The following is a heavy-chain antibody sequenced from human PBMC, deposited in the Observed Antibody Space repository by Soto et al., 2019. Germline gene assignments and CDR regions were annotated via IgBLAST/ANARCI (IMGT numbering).Heavy chain of an antibody. CDR1: GFTFTSYA. CDR3: AKDRYGDYS. D-gene: IGHD4-17*01. CDR2: ISGSGGST. J-gene: IGHJ5*01. V-gene: IGHV3-23*01. Sequence: EVQLLESGGGLIQPGGSLRLSCAASGFTFTSYAMSWVRQAPGKGLEWVSAISGSGGSTYYANSVKGRFTISRDNSKSTLYLQMNSLRAEDTAIYYCAKDRYGDYSRGQGTLVTVSS.